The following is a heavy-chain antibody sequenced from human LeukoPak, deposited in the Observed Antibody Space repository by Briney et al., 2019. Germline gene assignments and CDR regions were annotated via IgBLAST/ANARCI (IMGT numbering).Heavy chain of an antibody. Sequence: PGGSLRLSCAASGFTFTNYAMTWVRQAPGKGLKWVSSISASGVMTYYADFVKGRFTVSRDNSKNSLYLQMSSLTAADTAVYYCAKDRSIGTYYTFDHWGQGTLVTVSS. CDR1: GFTFTNYA. CDR3: AKDRSIGTYYTFDH. V-gene: IGHV3-23*01. CDR2: ISASGVMT. J-gene: IGHJ4*02. D-gene: IGHD1-26*01.